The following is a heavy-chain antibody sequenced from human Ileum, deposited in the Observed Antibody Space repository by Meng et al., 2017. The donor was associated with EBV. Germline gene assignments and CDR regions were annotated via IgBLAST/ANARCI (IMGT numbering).Heavy chain of an antibody. V-gene: IGHV4-4*02. CDR1: GDSISSNNW. D-gene: IGHD4-17*01. CDR2: IYHSGST. CDR3: ASGRDYAWHS. Sequence: VALEESGPGVVRLSGPLSLTCAVPGDSISSNNWWSWVRQPPGKGLEWIGEIYHSGSTNYNPSFKSRVTMSVDKSKNQIPLNLSSVTAADTAVYYCASGRDYAWHSWGRGTLVTVSS. J-gene: IGHJ4*02.